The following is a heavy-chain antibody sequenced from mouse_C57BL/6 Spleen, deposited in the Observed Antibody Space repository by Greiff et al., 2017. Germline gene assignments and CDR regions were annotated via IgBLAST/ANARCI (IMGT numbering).Heavy chain of an antibody. J-gene: IGHJ2*01. V-gene: IGHV1-50*01. CDR2: IDPSDSYT. D-gene: IGHD3-2*02. Sequence: QVQLQQPGAELVKPGASVKLSCKASGYTFTSYWMQWVKQRPGQGLEWIGEIDPSDSYTNYNQKFKGKATLTVDTSSSTAYMQLSRLTSEDSAVYYWARGGDVRDYWGQGTTLTVSS. CDR3: ARGGDVRDY. CDR1: GYTFTSYW.